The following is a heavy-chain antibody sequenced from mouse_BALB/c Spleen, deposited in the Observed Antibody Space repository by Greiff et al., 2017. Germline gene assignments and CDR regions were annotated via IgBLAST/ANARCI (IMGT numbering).Heavy chain of an antibody. CDR3: ARDYDYDGIFAY. CDR2: IYPYNGGT. J-gene: IGHJ3*01. D-gene: IGHD2-4*01. CDR1: GYTFTDYN. Sequence: VQLQQSGPELVKPGASVKISCKASGYTFTDYNMHWVKQSHGKSLEWIGYIYPYNGGTGYNQKFKSKATLTVDNSSSTAYMELRSLTSEDSAVYYCARDYDYDGIFAYWGQGTLVTVSA. V-gene: IGHV1S29*02.